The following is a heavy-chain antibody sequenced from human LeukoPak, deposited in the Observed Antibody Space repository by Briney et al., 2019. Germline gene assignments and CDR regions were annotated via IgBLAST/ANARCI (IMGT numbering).Heavy chain of an antibody. CDR1: GYTFTSYG. CDR3: ARDQRGYSYGFHPPDY. Sequence: VASVKVSCKASGYTFTSYGISWVRQAPGQGLEWMGWISAYNGNTNYAQKLKGRVTMTTDTSTSTAYRELRSLRSDDTAVYYCARDQRGYSYGFHPPDYWGQGTLVTVSS. CDR2: ISAYNGNT. D-gene: IGHD5-18*01. J-gene: IGHJ4*02. V-gene: IGHV1-18*01.